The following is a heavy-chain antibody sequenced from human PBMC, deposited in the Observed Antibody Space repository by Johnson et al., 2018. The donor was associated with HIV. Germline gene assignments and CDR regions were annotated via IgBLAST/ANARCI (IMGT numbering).Heavy chain of an antibody. CDR1: GFIFDDYG. V-gene: IGHV3-43*02. Sequence: VQLVESGGGLVQPGRSLRLSCAASGFIFDDYGMSWVRQAPGKGLEWVSLISWDGGSKYYADSVKGRFTISRDNSKNSLYLQMNRLRTEDTALYYCAKGIMITFGGVIVKPHAFDIWGQGTMVTVYS. CDR3: AKGIMITFGGVIVKPHAFDI. CDR2: ISWDGGSK. D-gene: IGHD3-16*02. J-gene: IGHJ3*02.